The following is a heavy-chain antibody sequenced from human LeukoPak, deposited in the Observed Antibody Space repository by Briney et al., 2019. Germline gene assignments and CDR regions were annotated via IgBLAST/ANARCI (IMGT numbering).Heavy chain of an antibody. D-gene: IGHD3-22*01. CDR3: ALQHYYYDSSGYYWHYFDY. Sequence: ASVKVSCKASGYTFTSYDINWVRQATGQGLEWMGWMNPNSGNTGYAQKFQGRVTMTRDTSISTAYMELSRLRSDDTAVYYCALQHYYYDSSGYYWHYFDYWGQGTLVTVSS. CDR1: GYTFTSYD. CDR2: MNPNSGNT. V-gene: IGHV1-8*01. J-gene: IGHJ4*02.